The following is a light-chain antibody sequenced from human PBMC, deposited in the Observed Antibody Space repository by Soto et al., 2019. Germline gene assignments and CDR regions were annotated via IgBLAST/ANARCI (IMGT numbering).Light chain of an antibody. V-gene: IGKV3-20*01. J-gene: IGKJ5*01. Sequence: EIVLTQSPGILSLSPGERATLSCRASQSVRSTYLAWYQQKPGQAPRLLIHGASSRATGIPDRFSGNGSGTDFTLTISRLEPEDFAVYYCQYYSSSLSITFGQGTRLDIK. CDR2: GAS. CDR3: QYYSSSLSIT. CDR1: QSVRSTY.